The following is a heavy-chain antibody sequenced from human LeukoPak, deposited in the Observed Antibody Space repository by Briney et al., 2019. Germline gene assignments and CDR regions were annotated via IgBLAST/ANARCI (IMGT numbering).Heavy chain of an antibody. CDR1: GYTFTGYY. J-gene: IGHJ4*02. V-gene: IGHV1-46*01. CDR3: AREGVAGTGLDY. D-gene: IGHD6-13*01. CDR2: INPSGGT. Sequence: ASVKVSCKASGYTFTGYYMHWVRQAPGQGLEWMGIINPSGGTSYAQKLQGRITMTRDTSTSTLYMELSSLRSEDTAVYYCAREGVAGTGLDYWGQGTLATVSS.